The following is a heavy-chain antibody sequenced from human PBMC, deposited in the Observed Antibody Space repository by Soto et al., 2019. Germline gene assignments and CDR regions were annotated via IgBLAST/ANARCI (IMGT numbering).Heavy chain of an antibody. V-gene: IGHV1-2*04. CDR2: INPNSGST. Sequence: ASVKVSCKASGYTFTGYYMHWVRQAPGQGLEWMGWINPNSGSTNYAQKFQGWVTMTRDTSISTAYMELSRLRSDDTAVYYCARTLYGDYAPRYFDYWGQGTLVTVSS. J-gene: IGHJ4*02. D-gene: IGHD4-17*01. CDR3: ARTLYGDYAPRYFDY. CDR1: GYTFTGYY.